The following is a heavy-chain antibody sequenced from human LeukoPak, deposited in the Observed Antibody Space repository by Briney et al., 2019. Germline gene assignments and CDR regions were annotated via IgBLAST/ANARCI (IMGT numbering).Heavy chain of an antibody. CDR1: GFTFDDYA. V-gene: IGHV3-20*04. J-gene: IGHJ4*02. CDR3: ARVGYSSSWSPSDY. D-gene: IGHD6-13*01. Sequence: RSGGSLRLSCAASGFTFDDYAMSWVRQAPGKGLEWVSGINWNGGSTGYADSVKGRFTISRDNAKNSLYLQMNSLRAEDTAVYYCARVGYSSSWSPSDYWGQGALVTVSS. CDR2: INWNGGST.